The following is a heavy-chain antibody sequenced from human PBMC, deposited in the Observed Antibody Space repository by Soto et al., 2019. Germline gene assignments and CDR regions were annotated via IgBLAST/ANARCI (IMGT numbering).Heavy chain of an antibody. CDR3: ARGVIAAAGNWFDP. J-gene: IGHJ5*02. D-gene: IGHD6-13*01. Sequence: SETLSLTCTVSGGSISTYYWSWIRLPPGKGLEWIGEMDYSGSTNYNPSLKSRVTISVDTSKNQFSLKLSSVTAADTAVYYCARGVIAAAGNWFDPWGQGTLVTVSS. CDR1: GGSISTYY. V-gene: IGHV4-59*12. CDR2: MDYSGST.